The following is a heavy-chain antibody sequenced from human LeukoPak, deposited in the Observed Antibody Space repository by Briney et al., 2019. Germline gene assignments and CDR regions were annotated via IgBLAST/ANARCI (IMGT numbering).Heavy chain of an antibody. CDR1: AGSISSGRHY. CDR3: ARGPPHNGDS. Sequence: PSETLSLNCTGSAGSISSGRHYRSWIRQHPGKGLEWIAYIYYSGDTHYNPSLQNQVTVSVDRTKNQSSLKLSSVTAADTAVYFCARGPPHNGDSWGQGTWVPVPS. CDR2: IYYSGDT. D-gene: IGHD2-8*01. V-gene: IGHV4-31*01. J-gene: IGHJ4*02.